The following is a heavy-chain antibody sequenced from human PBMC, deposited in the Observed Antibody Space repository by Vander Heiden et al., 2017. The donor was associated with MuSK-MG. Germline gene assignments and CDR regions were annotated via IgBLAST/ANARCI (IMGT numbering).Heavy chain of an antibody. CDR1: GGSFSGYY. J-gene: IGHJ4*02. CDR3: ARTLKTSIAAAGNDY. CDR2: INHSGST. D-gene: IGHD6-13*01. V-gene: IGHV4-34*01. Sequence: QVQLQQWGAGLLKPSETLSLTCAVPGGSFSGYYGNWIRQPPGKGLEWIGEINHSGSTNYNPSLRSRVTISVDTSKNQFSLKLSSVTAADTAVYYCARTLKTSIAAAGNDYWGQGTLVTVSS.